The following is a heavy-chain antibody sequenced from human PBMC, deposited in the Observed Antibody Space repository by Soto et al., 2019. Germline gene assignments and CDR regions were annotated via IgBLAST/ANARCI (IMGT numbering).Heavy chain of an antibody. CDR3: ASFDFGVAYDIDY. D-gene: IGHD3-3*01. CDR2: ISYDGSNK. CDR1: GFTFSSYA. Sequence: GGSLSLSCAASGFTFSSYAMHWVRQAPGKGLEWVAVISYDGSNKYYADSVKGRFTISRDNSKNTLYLQMNSLRAEDTAVYYCASFDFGVAYDIDYWGQGTLVTGSS. J-gene: IGHJ4*02. V-gene: IGHV3-30-3*01.